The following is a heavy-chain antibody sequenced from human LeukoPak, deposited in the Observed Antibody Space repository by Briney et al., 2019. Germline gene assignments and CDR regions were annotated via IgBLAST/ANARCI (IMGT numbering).Heavy chain of an antibody. V-gene: IGHV3-21*01. D-gene: IGHD3-10*01. Sequence: GGSLRLPCAASGFTFSSYSMNWVRQAPGKGLEWVSSISSSSSYIYYADSVKGRFTISRDNAKNSLYLQMNSLRAEDTAVYYCARVFVSGSSYGMDVWGQGTTVTVSS. CDR3: ARVFVSGSSYGMDV. CDR2: ISSSSSYI. CDR1: GFTFSSYS. J-gene: IGHJ6*02.